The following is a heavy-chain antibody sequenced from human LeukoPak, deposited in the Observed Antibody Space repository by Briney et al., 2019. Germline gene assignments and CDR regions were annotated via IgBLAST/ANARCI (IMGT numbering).Heavy chain of an antibody. D-gene: IGHD1-26*01. CDR1: GYTFTGYY. J-gene: IGHJ4*02. CDR2: INPNSDDT. V-gene: IGHV1-2*02. Sequence: GASVKVSCKASGYTFTGYYINWVRQAPGRGLEWMGWINPNSDDTNYAQKFQGRVTMTRDTSISTAYMDLNSLRSDDTAVYYCARAGPFYTGNYLGYWGQGTLVTVSS. CDR3: ARAGPFYTGNYLGY.